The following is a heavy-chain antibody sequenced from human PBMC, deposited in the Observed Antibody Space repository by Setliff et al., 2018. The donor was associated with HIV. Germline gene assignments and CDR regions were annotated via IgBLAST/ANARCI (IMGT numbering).Heavy chain of an antibody. D-gene: IGHD3-22*01. CDR3: ARNLLHYDSSGLRWNYYYYYMDV. CDR1: GYTFTSYP. V-gene: IGHV1-46*01. CDR2: INTSGGSA. J-gene: IGHJ6*03. Sequence: ASVKVSCKASGYTFTSYPMHWVRQAPGQGLEWMGVINTSGGSAGYAEKFRGRVTMTRDTSTSTVYMDLRNLRSEDTAVYYCARNLLHYDSSGLRWNYYYYYMDVWGKGTTVTVS.